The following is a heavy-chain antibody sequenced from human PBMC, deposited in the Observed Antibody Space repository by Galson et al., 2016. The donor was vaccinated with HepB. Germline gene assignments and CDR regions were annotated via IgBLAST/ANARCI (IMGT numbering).Heavy chain of an antibody. CDR3: AREFQYESRGFAYKRPFDY. V-gene: IGHV1-8*01. CDR2: MNPNSGNT. CDR1: GYTFNSYE. J-gene: IGHJ4*02. Sequence: SVKVSCKASGYTFNSYEINWVRQATGQGLEWMGWMNPNSGNTVYAQKFQGRVTMTRNTSIGTAYMELSSLTSEDTAVYYCAREFQYESRGFAYKRPFDYWGQGTLVTVAS. D-gene: IGHD3-22*01.